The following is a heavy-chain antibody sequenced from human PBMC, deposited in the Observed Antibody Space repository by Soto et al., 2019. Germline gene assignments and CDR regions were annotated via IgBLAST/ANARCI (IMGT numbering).Heavy chain of an antibody. V-gene: IGHV1-46*01. D-gene: IGHD5-12*01. CDR3: ARATRSGSPHFDH. Sequence: ASVKVSCKASGYTFTSYYMHWVRQAPGQGLEWMGIINPSGGSTSYAQEFQGRVTMTRETSTSTLYMELSSLRSEDTAVYYCARATRSGSPHFDHWGQGTLVTVSS. CDR1: GYTFTSYY. CDR2: INPSGGST. J-gene: IGHJ4*02.